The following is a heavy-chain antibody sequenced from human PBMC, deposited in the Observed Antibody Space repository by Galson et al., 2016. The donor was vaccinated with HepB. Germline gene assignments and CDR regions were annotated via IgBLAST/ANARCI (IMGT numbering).Heavy chain of an antibody. CDR2: IYNSGSP. CDR3: ARDRGHYETSGYYYFDS. J-gene: IGHJ4*02. CDR1: GGSINNSY. Sequence: SETLSLTCTVSGGSINNSYWSWIRQPPGKGLEWIGYIYNSGSPNYKLSLRGRVTISVDTSKNQFSLKLRSVTAADTAVYYCARDRGHYETSGYYYFDSWGQGTLVTVSS. V-gene: IGHV4-59*01. D-gene: IGHD3-22*01.